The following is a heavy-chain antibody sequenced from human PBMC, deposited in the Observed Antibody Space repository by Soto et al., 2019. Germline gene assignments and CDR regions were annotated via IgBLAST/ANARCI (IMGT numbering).Heavy chain of an antibody. CDR1: GFTFSSYW. CDR3: ARGEYDYIWGSYRSY. V-gene: IGHV3-7*04. CDR2: IKQDGSEK. D-gene: IGHD3-16*02. Sequence: VQLVESGGGLVQPGGSLRLSCAASGFTFSSYWMSWVRQAPGKGLEWVANIKQDGSEKYYVDSVKGRFTISRDNAKNSLYLQMNSLRAEDTAVYYCARGEYDYIWGSYRSYWGQGTLVTVSS. J-gene: IGHJ4*02.